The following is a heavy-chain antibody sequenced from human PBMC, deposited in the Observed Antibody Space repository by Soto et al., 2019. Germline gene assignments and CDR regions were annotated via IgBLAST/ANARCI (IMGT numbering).Heavy chain of an antibody. CDR1: GFTFSDYY. V-gene: IGHV3-11*06. CDR3: ARVQLPGTMIVPTYAFDI. Sequence: QVQLVESGGGLVKPGGSLRLSCAASGFTFSDYYMSWIRQAPGKGMEWVSYISSSSSYTSYADSVKGRFTISRDNAKNSLYLQMNSQRAEDTAVYYCARVQLPGTMIVPTYAFDIWGQGTMVTVSS. D-gene: IGHD3-22*01. CDR2: ISSSSSYT. J-gene: IGHJ3*02.